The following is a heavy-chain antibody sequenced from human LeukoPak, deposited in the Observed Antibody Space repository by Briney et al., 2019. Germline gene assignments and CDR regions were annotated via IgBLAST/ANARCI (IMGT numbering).Heavy chain of an antibody. CDR1: GFTFSSYG. J-gene: IGHJ3*02. CDR3: AREQQLADAFDI. CDR2: IGHDGNNK. D-gene: IGHD6-13*01. Sequence: GGSLRPSCAASGFTFSSYGIHWVLQAPGKGLEWVTFIGHDGNNKYYADSVKGRFTISRDNSKNTLYLQMNSLRAEDTAVYYCAREQQLADAFDIWGQGTMVTVSS. V-gene: IGHV3-33*01.